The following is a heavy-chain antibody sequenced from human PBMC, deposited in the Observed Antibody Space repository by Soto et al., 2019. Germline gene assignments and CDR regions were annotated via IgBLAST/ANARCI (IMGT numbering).Heavy chain of an antibody. CDR1: GFTFSDFW. Sequence: VGSLRLSCEASGFTFSDFWMSWVRQAPGKGLEWVANIKGDGSEKRYADSVRGRFTISRDNAKNSVYLQMNSLRADDTALYYCGRDEVRNGVGVWGQGIKVTVSS. CDR2: IKGDGSEK. V-gene: IGHV3-7*01. CDR3: GRDEVRNGVGV. J-gene: IGHJ6*02.